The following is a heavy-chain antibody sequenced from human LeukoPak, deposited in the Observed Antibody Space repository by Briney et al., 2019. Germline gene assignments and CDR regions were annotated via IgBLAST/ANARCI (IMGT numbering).Heavy chain of an antibody. CDR3: AKEEGSSWFLMAYYYYGMDG. J-gene: IGHJ6*02. CDR1: GFTFSSYG. D-gene: IGHD6-13*01. CDR2: ISYDGSNK. Sequence: GGSLRLSCAASGFTFSSYGMHWVRQAPGKGLEWVAVISYDGSNKYYADSVKGRFTISRDNSKNTLYLQMNSLRAEDTAVYYCAKEEGSSWFLMAYYYYGMDGWGQGSTGTVCS. V-gene: IGHV3-30*18.